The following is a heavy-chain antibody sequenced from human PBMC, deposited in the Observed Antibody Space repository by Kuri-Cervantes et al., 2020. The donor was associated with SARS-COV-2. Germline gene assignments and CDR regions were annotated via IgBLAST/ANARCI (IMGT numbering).Heavy chain of an antibody. CDR3: ARGTMAAGFEY. CDR2: TYYGSQWYN. D-gene: IGHD6-13*01. CDR1: GDSVSSNSAA. Sequence: SQTLSLTCAISGDSVSSNSAAWNWFRQSPSRGLEWLGSTYYGSQWYNNYAVSVKSRITISPDTAKNQFSLQLNSVTPEDTAVYFCARGTMAAGFEYWGQGALVTVSS. J-gene: IGHJ4*02. V-gene: IGHV6-1*01.